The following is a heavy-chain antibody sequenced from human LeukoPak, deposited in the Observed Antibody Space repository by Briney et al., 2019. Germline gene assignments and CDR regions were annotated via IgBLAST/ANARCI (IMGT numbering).Heavy chain of an antibody. CDR1: GFTFSSYS. CDR3: AKYRG. J-gene: IGHJ4*02. CDR2: ISGSLTHI. Sequence: PGGSLRLSCVASGFTFSSYSMNWVRQAPGKGLEWVSSISGSLTHIYYADSLKGRFTVSRDNAKNSLYLQMNSLRAEDTAIYYCAKYRGWGQGTLVTVSS. D-gene: IGHD2-2*02. V-gene: IGHV3-21*01.